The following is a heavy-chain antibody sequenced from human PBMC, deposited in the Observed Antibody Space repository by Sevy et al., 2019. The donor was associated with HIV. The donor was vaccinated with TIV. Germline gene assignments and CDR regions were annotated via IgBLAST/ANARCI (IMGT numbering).Heavy chain of an antibody. CDR3: ARSDV. CDR1: GFTFSSYW. CDR2: IKEDASDK. J-gene: IGHJ6*04. Sequence: GGALRLFCAASGFTFSSYWMNWVRQAPGKGLEWVAKIKEDASDKYYVNSVKGGFTISRDNAQNSLYLEMNSLRAEYTAVYYCARSDVWGNWTKVTVYS. V-gene: IGHV3-7*01.